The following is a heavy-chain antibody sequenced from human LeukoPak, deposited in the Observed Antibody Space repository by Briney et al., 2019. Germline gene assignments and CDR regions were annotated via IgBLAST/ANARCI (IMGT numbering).Heavy chain of an antibody. D-gene: IGHD3/OR15-3a*01. CDR1: GYTFTIYG. CDR2: ISAYNGNT. Sequence: GASVKVSFKASGYTFTIYGISWVRQAPGQGLEWMGWISAYNGNTNYAQKLQGRVTMTTDTSTFTAYMDLRSLRSDDTAVYYCARDGHARYGMDVWGQGTTVTVSS. V-gene: IGHV1-18*01. CDR3: ARDGHARYGMDV. J-gene: IGHJ6*02.